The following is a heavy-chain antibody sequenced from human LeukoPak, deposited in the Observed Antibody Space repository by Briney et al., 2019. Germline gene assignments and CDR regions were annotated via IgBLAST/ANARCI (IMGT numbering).Heavy chain of an antibody. D-gene: IGHD1-1*01. CDR2: ILYSGTT. J-gene: IGHJ4*02. CDR3: ARLDSATDDDY. V-gene: IGHV4-39*01. CDR1: GGSISTSRYS. Sequence: PSETLSLTCTVSGGSISTSRYSWGWIRQPPGKGLEWIGNILYSGTTYYNPSLRSRVTISVDTSKNQFSLKLGSVTAADTAVYYCARLDSATDDDYWGQGTLVTVSS.